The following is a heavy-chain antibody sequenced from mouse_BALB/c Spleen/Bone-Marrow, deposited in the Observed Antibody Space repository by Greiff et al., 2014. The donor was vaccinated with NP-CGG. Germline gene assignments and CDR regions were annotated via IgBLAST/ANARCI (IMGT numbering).Heavy chain of an antibody. CDR3: ARYYYGSSYFDY. D-gene: IGHD1-1*01. CDR2: IDPANGNT. CDR1: GFNIKDTY. J-gene: IGHJ2*01. Sequence: VQLKEAGAELVKPGASVKLFCPASGFNIKDTYMHWGKQRPEQGLEGIGRIDPANGNTKYDPKFQGKATITADTSSNTAYLQLSSLTSEDTAVYYCARYYYGSSYFDYWGQGTTLTVSS. V-gene: IGHV14-3*02.